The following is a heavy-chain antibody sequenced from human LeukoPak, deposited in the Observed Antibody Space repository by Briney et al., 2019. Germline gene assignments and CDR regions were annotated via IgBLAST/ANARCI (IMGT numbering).Heavy chain of an antibody. CDR1: GGSISSGSYY. J-gene: IGHJ4*02. V-gene: IGHV4-61*02. CDR2: IYTSGST. D-gene: IGHD3-22*01. CDR3: AATNLYDRSGHFQPVDH. Sequence: PSETLSLTCTVSGGSISSGSYYWSWIRQPAGKGLEWIGRIYTSGSTNYNPSLKSRVTISVDTSKNQFSLRLSSVAAADTAVYYCAATNLYDRSGHFQPVDHWGQGTLVTVSS.